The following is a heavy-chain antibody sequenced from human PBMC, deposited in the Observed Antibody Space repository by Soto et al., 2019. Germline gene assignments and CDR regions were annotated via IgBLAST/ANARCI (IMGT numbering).Heavy chain of an antibody. D-gene: IGHD2-15*01. J-gene: IGHJ4*02. CDR1: GFTFSSYA. CDR3: AKRRGAGGHFDY. CDR2: VSIGGST. Sequence: DVQLLESGGGLVQPEGSVRLSCAASGFTFSSYAMGWVRQGPGKGLEWVAVVSIGGSTHYADSVRGRFTISRDNSNNTLSLQMNSLTAEDTAVYFCAKRRGAGGHFDYWGQGALVTVSS. V-gene: IGHV3-23*01.